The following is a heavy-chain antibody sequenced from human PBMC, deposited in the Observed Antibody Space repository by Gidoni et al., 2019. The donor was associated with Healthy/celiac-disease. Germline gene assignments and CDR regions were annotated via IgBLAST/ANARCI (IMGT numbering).Heavy chain of an antibody. V-gene: IGHV4-34*01. Sequence: QVQLQQWGAGLLKTSETLSLTCAVYGGSFSVYYWSWIRQPPGKGLEWIGEINHSGSTNYNPSLKSRVTISVDTSKNQFSLKLSSVTAADTAVYYCARGEWELLEHYYYYYGMDVWGQGTTVTVSS. CDR2: INHSGST. CDR3: ARGEWELLEHYYYYYGMDV. D-gene: IGHD1-26*01. CDR1: GGSFSVYY. J-gene: IGHJ6*02.